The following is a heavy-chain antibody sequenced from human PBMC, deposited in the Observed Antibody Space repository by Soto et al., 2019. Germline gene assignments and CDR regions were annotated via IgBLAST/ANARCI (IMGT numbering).Heavy chain of an antibody. CDR1: GGSISSYY. Sequence: SETLSLTCTVSGGSISSYYWSWIRQPPGKGLEWIGYIYHSGGTYYNPSLKSRVTISVDRSKNQFSLKLSSVTAADTAVYYCAAGGGLPRYYWGQGTLVTVSS. J-gene: IGHJ4*02. CDR2: IYHSGGT. V-gene: IGHV4-59*04. CDR3: AAGGGLPRYY. D-gene: IGHD5-12*01.